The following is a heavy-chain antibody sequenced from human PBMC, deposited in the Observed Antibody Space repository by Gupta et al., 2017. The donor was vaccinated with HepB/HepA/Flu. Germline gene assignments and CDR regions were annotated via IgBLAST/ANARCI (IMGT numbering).Heavy chain of an antibody. J-gene: IGHJ6*02. CDR2: ISSTGSII. CDR1: GFTFSSYE. D-gene: IGHD4-17*01. Sequence: EVQLAESGGGLVQPGGSLRLSCAASGFTFSSYEMNWVRQAPGKGLQWVSYISSTGSIIYYADSVKGRFTISRDNAKNSLYLQINSLRAEDTAVYYCATAPLGGLDYGDYRIRRGPDVWGQGTTVTVSS. V-gene: IGHV3-48*03. CDR3: ATAPLGGLDYGDYRIRRGPDV.